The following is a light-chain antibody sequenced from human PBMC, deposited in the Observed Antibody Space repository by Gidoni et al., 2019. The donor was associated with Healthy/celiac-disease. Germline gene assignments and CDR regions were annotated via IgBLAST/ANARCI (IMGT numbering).Light chain of an antibody. CDR2: DAS. Sequence: EIVLTQSPATLSLSPGERATLSCRASQSVSNYLLWYQQKPGQAPRLLIYDASNRAAGFPARFSGSGYGTDFTLTISSLEPEDFAVYYCQQRSNWPITFGQGTRLDIK. CDR1: QSVSNY. J-gene: IGKJ5*01. V-gene: IGKV3-11*01. CDR3: QQRSNWPIT.